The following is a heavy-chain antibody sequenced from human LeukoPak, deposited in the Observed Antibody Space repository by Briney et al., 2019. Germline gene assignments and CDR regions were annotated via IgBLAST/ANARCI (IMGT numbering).Heavy chain of an antibody. Sequence: PSETLSLTCAVYGGSFSGYYWSWIRQPPGKGLEWIGEINHSGSTNYNPSLKSRVTISVDTSKNQFSLKLSSVTAADTAVYYCARHLLGATNWFDPWGQGTLVTVSS. D-gene: IGHD1-26*01. V-gene: IGHV4-34*01. CDR3: ARHLLGATNWFDP. CDR2: INHSGST. CDR1: GGSFSGYY. J-gene: IGHJ5*02.